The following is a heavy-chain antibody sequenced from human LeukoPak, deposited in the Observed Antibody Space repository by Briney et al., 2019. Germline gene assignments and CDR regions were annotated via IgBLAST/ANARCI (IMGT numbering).Heavy chain of an antibody. D-gene: IGHD3-22*01. CDR1: GGSFSGYY. J-gene: IGHJ3*02. V-gene: IGHV4-34*01. CDR3: ARGYYYDSSGYPMVAFDI. Sequence: SETLSLTCAAYGGSFSGYYWSWIRQPPGKGLEWIGEINHNGSTNYNPSLQSRVTISVDTSMNQFSLQLSSVPATDPAVYYCARGYYYDSSGYPMVAFDIWGQGTMVTVPS. CDR2: INHNGST.